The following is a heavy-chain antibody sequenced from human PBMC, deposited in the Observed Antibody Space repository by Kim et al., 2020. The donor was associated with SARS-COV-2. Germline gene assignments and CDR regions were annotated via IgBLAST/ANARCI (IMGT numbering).Heavy chain of an antibody. Sequence: GESLKISCKGSGYSFTSYWIGWVRQMPGKGLEWMGIIYPGDSDTRYSPSFQGQVTISADKSISTAYLQWSSLKASDTAMYYCARRPQWDYGDYVDAFDIWGQGTMVTVSS. CDR1: GYSFTSYW. CDR3: ARRPQWDYGDYVDAFDI. D-gene: IGHD4-17*01. V-gene: IGHV5-51*01. J-gene: IGHJ3*02. CDR2: IYPGDSDT.